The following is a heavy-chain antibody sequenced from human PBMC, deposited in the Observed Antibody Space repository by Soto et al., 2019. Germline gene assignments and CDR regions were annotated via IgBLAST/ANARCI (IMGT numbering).Heavy chain of an antibody. CDR1: GYTFTNFG. V-gene: IGHV1-18*01. D-gene: IGHD4-4*01. J-gene: IGHJ4*01. CDR2: ISAYNGNT. Sequence: QVQLVQSGAEVKKPGASVKVSCKASGYTFTNFGISWVRQAPGQGLEWMGWISAYNGNTNYAQKFQGRVIMTTETTLRTAHIEVRSMRFDVTAVYFSARGGNPLDYWAPGTLVTVSS. CDR3: ARGGNPLDY.